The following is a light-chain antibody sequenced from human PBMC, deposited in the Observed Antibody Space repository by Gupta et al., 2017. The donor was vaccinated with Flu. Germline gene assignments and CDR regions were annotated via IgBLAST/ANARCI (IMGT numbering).Light chain of an antibody. CDR3: QAWDRSTAGV. J-gene: IGLJ3*02. CDR2: QNG. CDR1: KLGDKY. V-gene: IGLV3-1*01. Sequence: SSELTQPPSVSVSPGQTASITCSGNKLGDKYASWYQQKPGQSPVLVIYQNGKRPSGIPGRFSGSNAGNTATLTISGTQAMDEADYYCQAWDRSTAGVFGGGTKLTVL.